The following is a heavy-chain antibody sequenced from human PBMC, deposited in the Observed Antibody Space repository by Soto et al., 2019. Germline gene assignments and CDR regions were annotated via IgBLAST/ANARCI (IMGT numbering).Heavy chain of an antibody. V-gene: IGHV1-69*12. D-gene: IGHD2-15*01. J-gene: IGHJ3*02. CDR2: IIPIFGTA. Sequence: QVQLVQSGAEVKKPGSSVKVSRKASGGTFSSYAISWVRQAPGQGLEWMGGIIPIFGTANYAQKFQRRVTITADESTSTAYMELSSLRSEDTAVYYCARDSPRIHDAFDIWGQGTMVTVSS. CDR1: GGTFSSYA. CDR3: ARDSPRIHDAFDI.